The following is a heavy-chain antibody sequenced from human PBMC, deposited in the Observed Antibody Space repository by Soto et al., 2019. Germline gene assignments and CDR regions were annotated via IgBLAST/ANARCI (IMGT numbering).Heavy chain of an antibody. D-gene: IGHD6-13*01. CDR1: GYTFNSHE. Sequence: GGSLRLSSVASGYTFNSHEMNWIRQTPGKRLEWISYVSGSGTTKYADSVKGRFTISRDNAHKSIYLQMNSLRVEDTGVYYCGRGGIHWGQGALVTVS. V-gene: IGHV3-48*03. J-gene: IGHJ4*02. CDR3: GRGGIH. CDR2: VSGSGTT.